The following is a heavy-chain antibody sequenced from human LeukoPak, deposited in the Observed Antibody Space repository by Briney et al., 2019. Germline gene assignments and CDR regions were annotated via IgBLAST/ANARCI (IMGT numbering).Heavy chain of an antibody. CDR2: IKQDGSEK. Sequence: PGGSLRLSCAASGFTFSSYWMSWVRQAPGKGLEWVANIKQDGSEKYYVDSVKGRFTISRDNAKNSLYLQMNSLRAEDTAVYYCARENTIFGVVINYWGQGTLVTVSS. CDR1: GFTFSSYW. V-gene: IGHV3-7*01. D-gene: IGHD3-3*01. CDR3: ARENTIFGVVINY. J-gene: IGHJ4*02.